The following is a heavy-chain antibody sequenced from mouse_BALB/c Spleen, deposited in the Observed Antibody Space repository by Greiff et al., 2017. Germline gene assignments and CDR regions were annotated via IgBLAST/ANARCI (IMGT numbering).Heavy chain of an antibody. V-gene: IGHV3-8*02. D-gene: IGHD2-1*01. CDR1: GDSITSGY. CDR3: ARLRGNLNWYFDV. Sequence: DVKLQESGPSLVKPSQTLSLTCSVTGDSITSGYWNWIRKFPGNKLEYMGYISYSGSTYYNPSLKSRISITRDTSKNQYYLQLNSVTTDDTATYYCARLRGNLNWYFDVWGAGTTVTVSS. CDR2: ISYSGST. J-gene: IGHJ1*01.